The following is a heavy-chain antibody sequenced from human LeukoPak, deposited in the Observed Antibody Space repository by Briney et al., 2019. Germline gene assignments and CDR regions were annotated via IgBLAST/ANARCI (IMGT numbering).Heavy chain of an antibody. CDR1: GYTFTSYY. CDR2: INPSGGST. CDR3: AKDSATFSGWHPLHNFDY. Sequence: ASVKVSCKASGYTFTSYYMHWVRQAPGQGLEWMGIINPSGGSTSYAQKFQGRVTMTRDTSTSTVYMELSSLRAEDTAVYYCAKDSATFSGWHPLHNFDYWGQGTLVTVSS. V-gene: IGHV1-46*01. J-gene: IGHJ4*02. D-gene: IGHD6-19*01.